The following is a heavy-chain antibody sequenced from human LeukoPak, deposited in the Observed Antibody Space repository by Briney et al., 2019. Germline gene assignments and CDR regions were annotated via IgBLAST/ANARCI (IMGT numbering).Heavy chain of an antibody. Sequence: PGRSLSLSCAASGFTLSSYAMRWVRQAQCKGLEWVAVISYDGNNKYYADSVKGRFTISRDNSKNTLYLQTNSLRAEETAVYYCARDAGSYYLDYWGQGTLVTVSS. D-gene: IGHD3-10*01. J-gene: IGHJ4*02. V-gene: IGHV3-30*01. CDR3: ARDAGSYYLDY. CDR1: GFTLSSYA. CDR2: ISYDGNNK.